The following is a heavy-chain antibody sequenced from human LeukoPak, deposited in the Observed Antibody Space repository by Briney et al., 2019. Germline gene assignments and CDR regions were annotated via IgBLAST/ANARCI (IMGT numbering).Heavy chain of an antibody. CDR1: GYTFTSYY. CDR3: ARAVDYDILTGYPKHDAFDI. J-gene: IGHJ3*02. D-gene: IGHD3-9*01. CDR2: INPSGGST. V-gene: IGHV1-46*01. Sequence: ASVKVSCKASGYTFTSYYMHWVRQAPGQGLEWMGIINPSGGSTSYAQKFQGRVTMTRDTSTSTVYMELSSLRSEDTAVYYCARAVDYDILTGYPKHDAFDIWGQGTMVTVSS.